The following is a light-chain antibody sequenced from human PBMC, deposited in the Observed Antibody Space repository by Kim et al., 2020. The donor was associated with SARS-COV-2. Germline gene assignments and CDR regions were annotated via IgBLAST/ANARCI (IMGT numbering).Light chain of an antibody. CDR1: KLGDKC. CDR2: RDN. J-gene: IGLJ1*01. Sequence: VSPGQTASITCSGDKLGDKCASWYQQKPGQSPVVVIFRDNRRPSGIPGRFSGSNSGNTATLTISGTQAMDEADYYCQAWDSSIYVFGAGTKVTVL. V-gene: IGLV3-1*01. CDR3: QAWDSSIYV.